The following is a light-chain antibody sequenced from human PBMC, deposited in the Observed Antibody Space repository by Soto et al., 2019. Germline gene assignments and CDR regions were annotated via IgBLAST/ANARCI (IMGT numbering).Light chain of an antibody. CDR3: QQYDNLLPGIT. CDR2: DAS. Sequence: DIQMTQSPSTLPASVGDRVTITCQASQDISNNLNWYQQKSGKAPKLLIYDASNLETGVPSRFSGSGSGTDFTFTISSLQPEDIAIYYCQQYDNLLPGITFGQGTRLEIK. CDR1: QDISNN. V-gene: IGKV1-33*01. J-gene: IGKJ5*01.